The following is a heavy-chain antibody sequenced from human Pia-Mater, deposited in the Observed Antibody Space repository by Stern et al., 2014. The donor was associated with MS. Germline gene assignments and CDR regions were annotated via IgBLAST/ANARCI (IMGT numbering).Heavy chain of an antibody. CDR2: INGGNGNT. CDR1: GCTFTSYA. Sequence: VQLVQSGAEVKKPGASVKVSCKASGCTFTSYAIHWVRQAPGQRPEWMGWINGGNGNTAYSQKFQERVIITRDTSATTVSMELASLTFEDTAMYFCARDPFNYWGQGTLVTVSS. CDR3: ARDPFNY. V-gene: IGHV1-3*01. J-gene: IGHJ4*02.